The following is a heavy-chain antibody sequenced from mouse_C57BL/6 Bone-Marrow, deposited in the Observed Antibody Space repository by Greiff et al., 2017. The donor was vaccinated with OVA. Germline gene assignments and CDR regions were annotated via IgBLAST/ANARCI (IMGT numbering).Heavy chain of an antibody. D-gene: IGHD2-3*01. CDR1: GYTFTSIL. CDR2: IDPSDSYT. CDR3: ARDDGYYGDYAMDY. V-gene: IGHV1-50*01. J-gene: IGHJ4*01. Sequence: QVQLQQPGAELVKPGASVKLSCKASGYTFTSILTVTEEEWNSGEIDPSDSYTNYNQKFKGKATLTVDTSSSTAYMQLSSLTSEDSAVYYCARDDGYYGDYAMDYWGQGTSVTVSS.